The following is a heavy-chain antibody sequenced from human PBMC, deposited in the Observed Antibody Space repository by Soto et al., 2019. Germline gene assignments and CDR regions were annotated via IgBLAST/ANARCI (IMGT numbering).Heavy chain of an antibody. V-gene: IGHV1-8*01. Sequence: ASVKVSCKASGYTFTSYDINWVRQATGQGLEWMGWMNPNSGNTGYAQKFQGRVTMTRNTSISTAYMELSSLRSEDTAVYYCARGIAGMRAPRQNYHYYYMDVWGKGTTVTVSS. J-gene: IGHJ6*03. CDR3: ARGIAGMRAPRQNYHYYYMDV. CDR1: GYTFTSYD. D-gene: IGHD6-13*01. CDR2: MNPNSGNT.